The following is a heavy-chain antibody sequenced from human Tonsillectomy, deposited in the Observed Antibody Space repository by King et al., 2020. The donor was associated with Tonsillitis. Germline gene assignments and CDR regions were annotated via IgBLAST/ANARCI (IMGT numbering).Heavy chain of an antibody. CDR2: ISGSDGST. D-gene: IGHD3-10*01. CDR1: GFTFSNYP. J-gene: IGHJ4*02. V-gene: IGHV3-23*04. Sequence: VQLVESGGGLVQPGGSLRLSCAASGFTFSNYPMNWVRQAPGKGLEWVSAISGSDGSTYYADSVKGRFTISRDNSKNTLYLQMNSLRAEDTAIYYCAKDRISLWFGESLPDYWGQGTLVTVSS. CDR3: AKDRISLWFGESLPDY.